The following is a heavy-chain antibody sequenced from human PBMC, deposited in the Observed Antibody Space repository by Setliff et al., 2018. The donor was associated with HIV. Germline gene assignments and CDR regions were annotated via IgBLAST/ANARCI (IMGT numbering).Heavy chain of an antibody. D-gene: IGHD3-3*01. J-gene: IGHJ6*03. CDR3: VRGVQSPPHYSYYYMDV. V-gene: IGHV1-69*02. CDR1: RSTFNSHT. CDR2: IIPILGVA. Sequence: SVKVSCKASRSTFNSHTINWVRQAPGQGLDWMGRIIPILGVANYAQRFQGKVTITADKSTSTAYMELTSLRFNDTAMYYCVRGVQSPPHYSYYYMDVWGEGTMVTVSS.